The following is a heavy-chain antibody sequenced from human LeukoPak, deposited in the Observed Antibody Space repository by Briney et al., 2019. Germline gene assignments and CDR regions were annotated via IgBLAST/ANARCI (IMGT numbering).Heavy chain of an antibody. Sequence: GGSLRLSCAASGFTFSSYAMHWVRQAPGKGLEWVAFISYDGSNSYYADSVKGRFTISRDNSKNTLYLQMNSLRAEDTAVYYCAGVDTAIIRDGLWYFDLWGRGTLVTVSS. J-gene: IGHJ2*01. D-gene: IGHD5-18*01. CDR3: AGVDTAIIRDGLWYFDL. CDR1: GFTFSSYA. V-gene: IGHV3-30-3*01. CDR2: ISYDGSNS.